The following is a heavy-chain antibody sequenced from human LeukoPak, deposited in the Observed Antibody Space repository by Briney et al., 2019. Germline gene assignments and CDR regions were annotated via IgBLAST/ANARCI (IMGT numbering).Heavy chain of an antibody. Sequence: PSETLSLTCTVSGGSISNYYWGWVRQPPGKALEWIGNIFYSGSTYYSPSLKSRVTISVDTSKNQFSLRLSSVTAADTAVYYCAREVCTGGTCYFDYWGQGTLVTVSS. CDR2: IFYSGST. J-gene: IGHJ4*02. V-gene: IGHV4-59*12. CDR1: GGSISNYY. CDR3: AREVCTGGTCYFDY. D-gene: IGHD2-8*02.